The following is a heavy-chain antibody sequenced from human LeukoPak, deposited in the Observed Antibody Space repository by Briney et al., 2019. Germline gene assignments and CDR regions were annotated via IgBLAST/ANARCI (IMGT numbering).Heavy chain of an antibody. D-gene: IGHD6-13*01. CDR1: GYSISSGYY. CDR2: IYHSGST. J-gene: IGHJ4*02. V-gene: IGHV4-38-2*02. Sequence: SETLSLTCTVSGYSISSGYYWGWIRQPPGKGLEWIGSIYHSGSTYYNPSLKSRVTISVDTSKNQFSLKLSSVTAADTAVYYCARVLQAGIAAAGRGTFDYWGQGTLVTVSS. CDR3: ARVLQAGIAAAGRGTFDY.